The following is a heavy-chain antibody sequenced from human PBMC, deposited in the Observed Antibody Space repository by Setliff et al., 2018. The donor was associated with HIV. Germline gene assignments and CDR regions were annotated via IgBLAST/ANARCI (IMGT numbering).Heavy chain of an antibody. J-gene: IGHJ4*02. V-gene: IGHV3-48*01. D-gene: IGHD3-10*01. Sequence: PGGSLRLSCAASEFIFSSYRMSWVRQAPGKGLEWVSYISSSGNSIYYADSVKGRFSISRDNAKNSLYLQMNSLRAEDTAVYYCVRDWLVREIIAVYYFDHWGQGTLVTVSS. CDR1: EFIFSSYR. CDR2: ISSSGNSI. CDR3: VRDWLVREIIAVYYFDH.